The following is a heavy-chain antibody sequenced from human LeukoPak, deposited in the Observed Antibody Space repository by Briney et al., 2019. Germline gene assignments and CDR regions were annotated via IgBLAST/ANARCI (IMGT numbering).Heavy chain of an antibody. Sequence: GGSLRLSCAASGITVSRYWMSWVRQTPGGGLEWVANIKQDENEQDYVDSVRGRFTISRDNVKNSLYLQMNSLRVEDTALCFCATYSGVHHKTFDDWSQGTLVTVSS. CDR2: IKQDENEQ. J-gene: IGHJ4*02. CDR1: GITVSRYW. V-gene: IGHV3-7*03. D-gene: IGHD1-26*01. CDR3: ATYSGVHHKTFDD.